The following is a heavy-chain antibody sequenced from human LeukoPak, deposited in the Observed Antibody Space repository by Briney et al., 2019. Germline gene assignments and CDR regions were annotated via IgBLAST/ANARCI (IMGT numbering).Heavy chain of an antibody. CDR2: ISSSSSTI. D-gene: IGHD1-26*01. CDR1: GFTFSSYS. J-gene: IGHJ4*02. Sequence: GGSLRLSCAASGFTFSSYSMNWVRQAPGKGLEWVSYISSSSSTIYYAGSVKGRFTISRDNAKNSLYLQMNSLRAEDTAVYYCARVSRGSYYVEGYFDYWGQGTLVTVSS. CDR3: ARVSRGSYYVEGYFDY. V-gene: IGHV3-48*01.